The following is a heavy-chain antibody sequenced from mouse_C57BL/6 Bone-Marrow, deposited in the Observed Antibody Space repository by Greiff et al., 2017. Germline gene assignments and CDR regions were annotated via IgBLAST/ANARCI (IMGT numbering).Heavy chain of an antibody. D-gene: IGHD1-1*01. J-gene: IGHJ4*01. CDR1: GFSFNTYA. V-gene: IGHV10-1*01. Sequence: EVMLVESGGGLVQPKGSLKLSCAASGFSFNTYAMNWVRQAPGKGLEWVARIRSKSNNYATYYADSVKDRFTISRDDSESMLYLQMNNLKTEDTAKYYCVSVDSSYAMDYWGQGTSVTVSS. CDR3: VSVDSSYAMDY. CDR2: IRSKSNNYAT.